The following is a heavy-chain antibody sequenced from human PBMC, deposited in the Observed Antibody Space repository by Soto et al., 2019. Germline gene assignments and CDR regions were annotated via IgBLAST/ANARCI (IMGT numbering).Heavy chain of an antibody. CDR1: GGSISSGGYY. V-gene: IGHV4-31*03. CDR3: ARGSSVTIDY. D-gene: IGHD6-19*01. J-gene: IGHJ4*02. Sequence: SETLSLTCTVSGGSISSGGYYWSWIRQHPGKGLEWIGYIYYSGSTYYNPSLKSRVTISVDTSKNQFSLKLSSVTAADTAVYYCARGSSVTIDYWGQGTLVAVSS. CDR2: IYYSGST.